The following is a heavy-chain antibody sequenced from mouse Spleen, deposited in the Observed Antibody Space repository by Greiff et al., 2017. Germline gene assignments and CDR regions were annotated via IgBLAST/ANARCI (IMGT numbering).Heavy chain of an antibody. V-gene: IGHV2-2*01. Sequence: VKLVESGPGLVQPSQSLSITCTVSGFSLTSYGVHWVRQSPGKGLEWLGVIWSGGSTDYNAAFISRLSISKDNSKSQVFFKMNSLQADDTAIYYCARNPHYHGYFDYWGQGTTLTVSS. CDR1: GFSLTSYG. J-gene: IGHJ2*01. D-gene: IGHD1-2*01. CDR3: ARNPHYHGYFDY. CDR2: IWSGGST.